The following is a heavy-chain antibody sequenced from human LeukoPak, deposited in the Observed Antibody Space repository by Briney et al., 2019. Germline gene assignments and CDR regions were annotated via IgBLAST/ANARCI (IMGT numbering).Heavy chain of an antibody. J-gene: IGHJ6*03. CDR2: IKQDGSEK. D-gene: IGHD2-15*01. CDR3: ARDRRVDYYYYMDV. V-gene: IGHV3-7*01. Sequence: PVRSLRLSCAASGFIFRTYWMSWVRQAPGKGLEWVANIKQDGSEKYYVDSVKGRFTISRDNAKNSLYLQMNSLRAEDTAVYYCARDRRVDYYYYMDVWGKGTTVT. CDR1: GFIFRTYW.